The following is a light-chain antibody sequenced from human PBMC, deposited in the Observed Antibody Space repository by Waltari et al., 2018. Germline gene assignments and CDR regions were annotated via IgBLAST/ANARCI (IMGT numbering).Light chain of an antibody. V-gene: IGKV1-39*01. J-gene: IGKJ1*01. CDR2: AAS. CDR1: DLPKKY. Sequence: PPSVSVSPGQTARITCSGDDLPKKYAYWYQQKPGKAPKLLICAASILQSGVPSRFSGSGSGTDFTLTISSLQPEDFATFYCQQSYSSPRTFGQGTKVEIK. CDR3: QQSYSSPRT.